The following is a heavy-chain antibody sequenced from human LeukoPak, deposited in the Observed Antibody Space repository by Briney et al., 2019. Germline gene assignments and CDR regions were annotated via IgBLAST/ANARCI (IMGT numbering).Heavy chain of an antibody. J-gene: IGHJ1*01. V-gene: IGHV4-59*01. CDR3: ARGGIAAAGTLQH. Sequence: ASETLSLTCTVSGGSISSYYWSWTRQPPGKGLEWIGYIYYSGSTNYNPSLKSRVTISVDTSKNQFSLKLSSVTAADTAVYYCARGGIAAAGTLQHWGQGTLVTVSS. CDR2: IYYSGST. CDR1: GGSISSYY. D-gene: IGHD6-13*01.